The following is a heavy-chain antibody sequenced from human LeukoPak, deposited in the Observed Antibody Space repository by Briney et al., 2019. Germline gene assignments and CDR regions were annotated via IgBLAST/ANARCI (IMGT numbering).Heavy chain of an antibody. J-gene: IGHJ5*02. V-gene: IGHV3-7*01. CDR3: ARDRGRGFDL. CDR1: GFIFSRYR. Sequence: PGGSLRLSCAASGFIFSRYRMTWVPQAPGKGLEWVANIKEDGKDKYYVDSVKGRFTISKDNAKNSLSLQMNSLRADDTAVYYCARDRGRGFDLWGQGTLVTVSS. CDR2: IKEDGKDK.